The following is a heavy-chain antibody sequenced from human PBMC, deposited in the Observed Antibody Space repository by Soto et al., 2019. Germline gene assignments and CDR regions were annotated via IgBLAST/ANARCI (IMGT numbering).Heavy chain of an antibody. V-gene: IGHV4-34*01. CDR1: GGSFSGYY. CDR3: ARRFVYYGSGSYFNRYSGMDV. CDR2: INHSGST. Sequence: SETLSLTCAVYGGSFSGYYWSLIRPPPGKGVEWIGEINHSGSTNYNPSLKSRVTISVDTSKNQFSLKLSSVTAADTAVYYCARRFVYYGSGSYFNRYSGMDVWGQGTKVTVSS. J-gene: IGHJ6*02. D-gene: IGHD3-10*01.